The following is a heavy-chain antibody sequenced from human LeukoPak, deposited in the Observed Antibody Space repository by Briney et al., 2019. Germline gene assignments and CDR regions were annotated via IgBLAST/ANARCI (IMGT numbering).Heavy chain of an antibody. V-gene: IGHV3-7*01. CDR3: ARVQAYDFWSGYTNYYYYGMDV. J-gene: IGHJ6*02. CDR2: K. Sequence: KYYVDSVKGRFTISRDNAKNSLYLQMNSLRAEDTAVYYCARVQAYDFWSGYTNYYYYGMDVWGQGTTVTVSS. D-gene: IGHD3-3*01.